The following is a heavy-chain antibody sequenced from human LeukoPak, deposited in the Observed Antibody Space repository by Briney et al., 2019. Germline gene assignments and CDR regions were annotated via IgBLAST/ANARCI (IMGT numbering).Heavy chain of an antibody. D-gene: IGHD6-13*01. Sequence: SETLSLTCTVSGGSVSSGSYYWSWIRQPPGKGLEWIGYIYYSGSTNYNPSLKSRVTISVDTSKNQFSLKLSSVTAADTAVYYCARGRGLYSSSWYLGFYYFDYWGQGTLVTVSS. J-gene: IGHJ4*02. V-gene: IGHV4-61*01. CDR3: ARGRGLYSSSWYLGFYYFDY. CDR2: IYYSGST. CDR1: GGSVSSGSYY.